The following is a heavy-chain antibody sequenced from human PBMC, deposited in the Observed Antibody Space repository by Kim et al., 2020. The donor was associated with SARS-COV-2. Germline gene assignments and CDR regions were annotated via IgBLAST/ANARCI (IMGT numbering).Heavy chain of an antibody. CDR3: ARVGTEGGYYNYGMDV. CDR1: GGSISSSNW. Sequence: SETLSLTCAVSGGSISSSNWWSWVRQPPGKGLEWIGEIYYSGSTNYNPSLKSRVTISVDRSKKQFSLKVSSVTAADTAVYYCARVGTEGGYYNYGMDVWGQGTTVTVSS. D-gene: IGHD7-27*01. CDR2: IYYSGST. J-gene: IGHJ6*02. V-gene: IGHV4-4*02.